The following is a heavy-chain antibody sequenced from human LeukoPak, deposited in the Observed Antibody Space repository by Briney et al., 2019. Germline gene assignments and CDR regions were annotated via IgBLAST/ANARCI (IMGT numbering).Heavy chain of an antibody. V-gene: IGHV3-7*01. CDR3: AKDGSGWSAY. Sequence: GGSLRLSCAASGFTFSRYLMSWLRQAPGKGLEWVANIKEDGSEKHYVDSVKGRFTISRDNAKNSLSLQMDSLRAEDTAVYYCAKDGSGWSAYWGQGTLVTVSS. CDR1: GFTFSRYL. J-gene: IGHJ4*02. D-gene: IGHD6-19*01. CDR2: IKEDGSEK.